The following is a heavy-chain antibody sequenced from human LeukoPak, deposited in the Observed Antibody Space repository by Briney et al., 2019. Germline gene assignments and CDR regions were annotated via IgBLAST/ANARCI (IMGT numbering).Heavy chain of an antibody. J-gene: IGHJ2*01. V-gene: IGHV4-38-2*02. CDR3: ARAAQKLERIAVAGTSEWRANWYFDL. Sequence: SETLSLTCTVSGYSISSGYYWGWIRQPPGKGLEWIGRIYTSGSTNYNPSLKRRVTMSVDTSKNHFSLKLSSVTAADTAVYYCARAAQKLERIAVAGTSEWRANWYFDLWGRGTLVTVSS. D-gene: IGHD6-19*01. CDR1: GYSISSGYY. CDR2: IYTSGST.